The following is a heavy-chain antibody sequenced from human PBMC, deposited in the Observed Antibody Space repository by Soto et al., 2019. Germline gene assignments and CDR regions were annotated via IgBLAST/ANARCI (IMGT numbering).Heavy chain of an antibody. D-gene: IGHD4-17*01. CDR3: TRDSTVTSYYFDY. J-gene: IGHJ4*02. Sequence: GALRVSCTASVLTFGDHALSWFRQAPGKGLEWVGFIRSKADGGTTEYAASVKGRFTISRDDSKSIAYLQMNSLKTEDTAVYYCTRDSTVTSYYFDYWGQGTLVTVCS. CDR2: IRSKADGGTT. CDR1: VLTFGDHA. V-gene: IGHV3-49*03.